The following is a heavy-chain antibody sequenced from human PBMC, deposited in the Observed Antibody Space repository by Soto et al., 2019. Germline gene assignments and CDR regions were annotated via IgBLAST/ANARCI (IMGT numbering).Heavy chain of an antibody. CDR3: AREGDYTHPPGYFDY. D-gene: IGHD4-4*01. Sequence: QVQLVQSGAEVKKPGSSVKVSCKASGGTFSSYAISWVRQAPGQGLEWMGGIIPIFGPANYAQKFQGRVTINADESTSTDYMELSSLRSEGTAVYYCAREGDYTHPPGYFDYWGQGTLVTVSS. CDR1: GGTFSSYA. V-gene: IGHV1-69*01. CDR2: IIPIFGPA. J-gene: IGHJ4*02.